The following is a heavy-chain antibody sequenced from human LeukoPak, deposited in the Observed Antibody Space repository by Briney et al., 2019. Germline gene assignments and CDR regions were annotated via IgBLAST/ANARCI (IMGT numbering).Heavy chain of an antibody. CDR2: ISAYNGNT. Sequence: ASVKVSCKASVYSFTSYGISWVRQAPGQGLEWMGWISAYNGNTNYAQKLQGRATMTTDTSTSTAYMELRSLRSDDTAVYYCARDARYDFWSGYYSNWFDPWGQGTLVTVSS. V-gene: IGHV1-18*01. CDR1: VYSFTSYG. J-gene: IGHJ5*02. CDR3: ARDARYDFWSGYYSNWFDP. D-gene: IGHD3-3*01.